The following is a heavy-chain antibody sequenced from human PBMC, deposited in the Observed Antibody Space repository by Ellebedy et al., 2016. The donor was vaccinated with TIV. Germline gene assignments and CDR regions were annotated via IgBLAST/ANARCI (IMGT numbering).Heavy chain of an antibody. J-gene: IGHJ4*02. V-gene: IGHV4-34*01. Sequence: SETLSLTXAVYVGSFSGYHWSWVRQPPGKGLEWIGEINHSGTTNYNPSLKSRVTISVDTSKNQFSLKLSSVTAADTAVYYCAREGRRYGSGSYYDDYWGQGTLVTVSS. D-gene: IGHD3-10*01. CDR1: VGSFSGYH. CDR2: INHSGTT. CDR3: AREGRRYGSGSYYDDY.